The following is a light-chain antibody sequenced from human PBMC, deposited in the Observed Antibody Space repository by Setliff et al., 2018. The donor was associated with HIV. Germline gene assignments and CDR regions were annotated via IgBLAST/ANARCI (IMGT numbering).Light chain of an antibody. CDR1: GSDVGGHKF. V-gene: IGLV2-14*01. Sequence: QSALTQPASVSGSPGQSITISCTGTGSDVGGHKFVSWYQQHPGKVPKLMIYGVNNRPSGVSNRFSGSKSGNTASLTISGLQAEDEAGYYCSSYTSSTTRVFGTGTKVTVL. CDR3: SSYTSSTTRV. J-gene: IGLJ1*01. CDR2: GVN.